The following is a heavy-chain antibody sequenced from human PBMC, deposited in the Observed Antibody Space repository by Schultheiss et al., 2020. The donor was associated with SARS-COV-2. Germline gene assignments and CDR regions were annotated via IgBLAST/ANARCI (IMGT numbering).Heavy chain of an antibody. CDR2: IYDSGYT. CDR1: GGSISSSTFY. D-gene: IGHD3-10*01. CDR3: ARESRGGIGIDY. V-gene: IGHV4-39*02. Sequence: SETLSLTCTVSGGSISSSTFYWGWIRQPPGGGLEWIGSIYDSGYTYYNPSLKSRVSISVDTSKNQFSLKLSSVTAADTAVFYCARESRGGIGIDYWGQGTLVTVSS. J-gene: IGHJ4*02.